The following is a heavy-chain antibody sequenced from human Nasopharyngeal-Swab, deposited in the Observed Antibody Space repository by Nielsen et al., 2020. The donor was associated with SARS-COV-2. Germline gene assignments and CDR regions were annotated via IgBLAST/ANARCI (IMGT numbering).Heavy chain of an antibody. CDR1: GGTFSSYA. V-gene: IGHV1-69*04. D-gene: IGHD3-22*01. Sequence: SVKVSCKASGGTFSSYAISWVRQAPGQGLEWMGRIIPIFGIANYAQKLQGRVTITADKSTSTAYMELSSLRSDDTAVYYCARQGGGDYYDSRRYYNYVMDVWGQGTTVTVSS. CDR3: ARQGGGDYYDSRRYYNYVMDV. CDR2: IIPIFGIA. J-gene: IGHJ6*02.